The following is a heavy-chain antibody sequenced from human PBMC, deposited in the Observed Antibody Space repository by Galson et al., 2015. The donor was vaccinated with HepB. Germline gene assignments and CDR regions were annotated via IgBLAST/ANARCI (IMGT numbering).Heavy chain of an antibody. V-gene: IGHV3-23*01. J-gene: IGHJ6*03. CDR2: IGGSGGNT. Sequence: SLRLSCAASGFTFSSYAMNWVRQAPGKGLEWVSAIGGSGGNTYYADSVKGRFTISRDNSKNTLYLQMNSLRAEDTAVYYCANGTPIAAAATYYYYYMDVWGKGTTVTVSS. CDR1: GFTFSSYA. CDR3: ANGTPIAAAATYYYYYMDV. D-gene: IGHD6-13*01.